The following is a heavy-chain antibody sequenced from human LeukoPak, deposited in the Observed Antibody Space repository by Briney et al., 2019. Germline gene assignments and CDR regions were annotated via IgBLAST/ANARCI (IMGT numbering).Heavy chain of an antibody. Sequence: GGSLRLSCAASGFTFSSYAMSWVRQAPGKGLEWVSAISGSGGSTYYADSVKGRFTISRDNSKNTLYLQMNSLRAEDTAVYCCANVFSGSYLPDYWGQGTLVTVSS. V-gene: IGHV3-23*01. CDR3: ANVFSGSYLPDY. D-gene: IGHD3-10*01. CDR2: ISGSGGST. CDR1: GFTFSSYA. J-gene: IGHJ4*02.